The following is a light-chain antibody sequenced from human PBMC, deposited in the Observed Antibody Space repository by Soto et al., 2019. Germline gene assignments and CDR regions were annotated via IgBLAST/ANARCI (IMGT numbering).Light chain of an antibody. CDR1: QVISNQ. CDR2: DAS. CDR3: QQYDSFSVT. Sequence: DIQMTQSPSSLSASVEDRVISTCRANQVISNQLDWYQQKPGKAPKLLIYDASALKRGVPPRFSGSGSGTEFTLTISSLQPEDFATYYCQQYDSFSVTFGQGTNLDIK. V-gene: IGKV1-5*01. J-gene: IGKJ1*01.